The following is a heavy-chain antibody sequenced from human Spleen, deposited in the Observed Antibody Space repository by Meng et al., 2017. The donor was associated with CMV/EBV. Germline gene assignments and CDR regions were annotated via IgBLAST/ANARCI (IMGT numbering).Heavy chain of an antibody. CDR3: ARLIYTKSQGDV. Sequence: ASVKVSCKASGYSLSSYGISWVRQAPGQGLEWMGWISGYNGNTNYAQKVQGRVTMTRNTSINTAYMELSSLRSEDTAVYYCARLIYTKSQGDVWGQGTTVTVSS. CDR1: GYSLSSYG. CDR2: ISGYNGNT. V-gene: IGHV1-18*01. D-gene: IGHD4-11*01. J-gene: IGHJ6*02.